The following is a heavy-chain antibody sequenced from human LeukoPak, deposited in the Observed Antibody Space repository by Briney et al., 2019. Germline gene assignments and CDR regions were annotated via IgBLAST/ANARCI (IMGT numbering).Heavy chain of an antibody. D-gene: IGHD3-16*01. CDR3: AKDGVMGDLPYYFDY. CDR2: ISGSGGST. Sequence: GGSLRLSCEASGFTFSSYGMSWVRQAPGKGPEWVSGISGSGGSTNYADSVKGRFTISRDNSKNTLYLQMNSLRAEDTAVYYCAKDGVMGDLPYYFDYWGQGTLVTVSS. V-gene: IGHV3-23*01. J-gene: IGHJ4*02. CDR1: GFTFSSYG.